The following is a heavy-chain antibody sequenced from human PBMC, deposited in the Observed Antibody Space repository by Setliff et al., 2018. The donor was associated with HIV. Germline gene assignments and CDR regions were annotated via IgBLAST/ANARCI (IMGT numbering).Heavy chain of an antibody. CDR2: ISSYNDNT. J-gene: IGHJ6*03. CDR3: ARVPVSNYYYYMDV. Sequence: ASVKVSCKTSGYTFTSYGISWVRQAPGQGLEWMGWISSYNDNTKYAKKLQGRVTMTTDTSTSTAYMELRSLRSDGTAVYYCARVPVSNYYYYMDVWGKGTTVTVSS. CDR1: GYTFTSYG. V-gene: IGHV1-18*01.